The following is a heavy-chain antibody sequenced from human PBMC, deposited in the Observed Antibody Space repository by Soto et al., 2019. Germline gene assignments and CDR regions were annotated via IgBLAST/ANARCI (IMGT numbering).Heavy chain of an antibody. D-gene: IGHD2-2*01. CDR3: ARGRLLPAVNFDY. CDR2: IYHSGSA. V-gene: IGHV4-30-2*01. J-gene: IGHJ4*02. Sequence: SETLSLTCTVSGDSVSSGSYSWSWIRQPPGKGLEWIGYIYHSGSASYNPSLKSRVTISVDGSKNHFSLQLSSVTAADTAVYFCARGRLLPAVNFDYWGQGTLVTVSS. CDR1: GDSVSSGSYS.